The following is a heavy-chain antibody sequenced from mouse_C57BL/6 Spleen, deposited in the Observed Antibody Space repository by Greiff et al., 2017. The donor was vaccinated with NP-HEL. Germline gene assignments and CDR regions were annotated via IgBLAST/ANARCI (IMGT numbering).Heavy chain of an antibody. J-gene: IGHJ4*01. CDR2: INPNNGGT. Sequence: VQLQQPGAELVRPGSSVKLSCKASGYTFTDYNMDWVKQSHGKSLEWIGDINPNNGGTIYNQKFKGKATLTVDKSSSTAYMELRSLTSEDTAGYYCARYSLYYDYDGGDYYAMDYWGQGTSVTVSS. D-gene: IGHD2-4*01. CDR3: ARYSLYYDYDGGDYYAMDY. V-gene: IGHV1-18*01. CDR1: GYTFTDYN.